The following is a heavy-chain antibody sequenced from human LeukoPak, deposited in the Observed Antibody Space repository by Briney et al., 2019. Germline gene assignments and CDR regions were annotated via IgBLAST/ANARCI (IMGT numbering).Heavy chain of an antibody. V-gene: IGHV1-8*01. CDR3: ATYSGYDSNWFVP. CDR2: MNPNSGNT. D-gene: IGHD5-12*01. Sequence: ASVKVSCKASGYTFTSYDINWVRQATGQGLEWMGWMNPNSGNTGYAQKFQGRVIMTRNTSISTAYMELSSLRSEDTAVYYCATYSGYDSNWFVPWGQGTLVTVSS. CDR1: GYTFTSYD. J-gene: IGHJ5*02.